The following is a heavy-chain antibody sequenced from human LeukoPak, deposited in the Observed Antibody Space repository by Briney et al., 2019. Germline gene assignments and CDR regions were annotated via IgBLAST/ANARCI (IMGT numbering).Heavy chain of an antibody. CDR1: GYSISSGYY. Sequence: SETLSLTCAVSGYSISSGYYGGWIRQPPGKGLEWIGSIYHSGSTYYNPSLKSRVTISVDTSKNQFSLKLSSVTAADTAVYYCARVDSSSFDYWGQGTLVTVSS. V-gene: IGHV4-38-2*01. CDR3: ARVDSSSFDY. J-gene: IGHJ4*02. CDR2: IYHSGST. D-gene: IGHD6-13*01.